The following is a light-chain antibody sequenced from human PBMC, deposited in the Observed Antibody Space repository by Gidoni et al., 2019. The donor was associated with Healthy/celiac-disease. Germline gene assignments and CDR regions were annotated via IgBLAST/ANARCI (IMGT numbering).Light chain of an antibody. CDR2: GAS. V-gene: IGKV3-15*01. J-gene: IGKJ1*01. CDR3: QQYNNWPPFTWT. Sequence: EIVMTQSPATLSVSPGERATLSCRASQSVSSNLAWYQQKPGQAPRLLIYGASTRATGIPARFSGSGSGTEFTLTISSLQSEDFAVYYCQQYNNWPPFTWTFXQXTKVXIK. CDR1: QSVSSN.